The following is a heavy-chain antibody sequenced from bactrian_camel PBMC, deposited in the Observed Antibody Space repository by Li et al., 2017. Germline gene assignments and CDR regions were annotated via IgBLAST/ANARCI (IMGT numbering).Heavy chain of an antibody. CDR3: AAGRLLSVHGYNYDF. Sequence: VQLVESGGGSVQAGGSRRLSCAARTGTFTSACMGWFRQAPGKEREGVAVIAGSGSTGYADSVKGRFTISKDYAKNTLYLLMSSLKPEDTGMYYCAAGRLLSVHGYNYDFWGQGTQVTVS. V-gene: IGHV3S53*01. J-gene: IGHJ4*01. CDR2: IAGSGST. D-gene: IGHD2*01. CDR1: TGTFTSAC.